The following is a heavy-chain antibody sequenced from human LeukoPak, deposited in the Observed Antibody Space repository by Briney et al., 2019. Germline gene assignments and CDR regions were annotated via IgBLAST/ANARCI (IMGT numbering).Heavy chain of an antibody. V-gene: IGHV4-38-2*01. D-gene: IGHD2-21*01. CDR1: GFPISSGFF. J-gene: IGHJ5*02. CDR3: ARVGAIPVIDP. CDR2: ISYSATT. Sequence: SETLSHTYAVFGFPISSGFFWPCIRQSPGKGLEWIASISYSATTYYKPSLESRLFISADTSNNQFSVRLTSVTAADTAVYYCARVGAIPVIDPWGEGVLVTVSS.